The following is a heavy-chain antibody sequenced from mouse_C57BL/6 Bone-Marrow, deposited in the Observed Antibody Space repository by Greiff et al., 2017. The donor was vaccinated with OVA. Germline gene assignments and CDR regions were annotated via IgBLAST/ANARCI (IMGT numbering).Heavy chain of an antibody. D-gene: IGHD2-4*01. CDR2: IDPETGGT. CDR3: TRGGLRPDAY. Sequence: LVESGAELVRPGASVTLSCKASGYTFTDYEMHWVKQTPVHGLEWIGAIDPETGGTAYNQKFKGKAILTADNSSSTAYMELRSLTSEDSAVYYCTRGGLRPDAYWGQGTLVTVSA. J-gene: IGHJ3*01. CDR1: GYTFTDYE. V-gene: IGHV1-15*01.